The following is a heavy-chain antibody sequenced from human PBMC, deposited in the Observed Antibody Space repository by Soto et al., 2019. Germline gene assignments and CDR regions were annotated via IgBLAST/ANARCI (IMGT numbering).Heavy chain of an antibody. D-gene: IGHD2-15*01. CDR2: INHSGST. J-gene: IGHJ6*02. CDR3: ARRRLYCSGGSCLRVYYYYGMDV. CDR1: GGSFSGYY. V-gene: IGHV4-34*01. Sequence: SETLSLTSAVYGGSFSGYYWSWIRQPPGKGLEWNGEINHSGSTNYNPSLKSRVTISVDTSKNQFSLKLSSVTAADTAVYYCARRRLYCSGGSCLRVYYYYGMDVWGQGTTVTVSS.